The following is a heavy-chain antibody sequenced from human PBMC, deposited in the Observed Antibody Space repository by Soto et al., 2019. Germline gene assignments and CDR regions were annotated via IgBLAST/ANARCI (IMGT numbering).Heavy chain of an antibody. CDR3: TKVSPQWLVHDY. CDR2: IHFGGNT. D-gene: IGHD6-19*01. J-gene: IGHJ4*02. V-gene: IGHV3-53*01. CDR1: GFTVSGDY. Sequence: GGSLRLSCAASGFTVSGDYVSWVRQAPGKGLECVSVIHFGGNTYYADSVKGRFTVSRDNSKNTLYLQMNRLRVEDTAIYFCTKVSPQWLVHDYWGQGTLVTVSS.